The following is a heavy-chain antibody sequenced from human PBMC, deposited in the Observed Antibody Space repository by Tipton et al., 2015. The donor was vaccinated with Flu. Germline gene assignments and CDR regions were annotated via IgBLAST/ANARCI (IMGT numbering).Heavy chain of an antibody. CDR1: GFTFSDAW. CDR2: IKSTPAGGTT. D-gene: IGHD2-2*01. J-gene: IGHJ4*02. CDR3: TTGHGSSY. Sequence: SLRLSCATSGFTFSDAWMTWVRQAPGKGLVWLGRIKSTPAGGTTEYISPVKGRFTISRDDSRERVYLHMNNLTTDDTAVYYCTTGHGSSYWGQGTLVTVS. V-gene: IGHV3-15*01.